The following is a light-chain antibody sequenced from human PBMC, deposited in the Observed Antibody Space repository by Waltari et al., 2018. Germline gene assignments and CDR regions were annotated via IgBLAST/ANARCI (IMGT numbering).Light chain of an antibody. CDR1: QDVSRY. J-gene: IGKJ4*01. CDR2: DTS. CDR3: QQRRNWPPLS. Sequence: VVLTQSPATLSLSPGERATLSCRASQDVSRYLAWYQQKPGQAPRLLIYDTSNRATGIPARFSGSWSGTDFTLTISSLEPEDSAVYYCQQRRNWPPLSFGGGTKVEIK. V-gene: IGKV3-11*01.